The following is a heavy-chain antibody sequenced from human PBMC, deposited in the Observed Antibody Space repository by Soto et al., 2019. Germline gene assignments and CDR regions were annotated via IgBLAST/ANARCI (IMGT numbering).Heavy chain of an antibody. Sequence: GGSLRLSCAASGFTFSNAWMSWVRQAPGKGLEWVGRIKSKTDGGTTDYAAPVKGRFTISRDDSKNTLYLQMNSLKTEDTAVYYCTTVFRSSSYYYYYMDVWGKGTTVTVSS. CDR2: IKSKTDGGTT. CDR3: TTVFRSSSYYYYYMDV. CDR1: GFTFSNAW. V-gene: IGHV3-15*01. D-gene: IGHD6-13*01. J-gene: IGHJ6*03.